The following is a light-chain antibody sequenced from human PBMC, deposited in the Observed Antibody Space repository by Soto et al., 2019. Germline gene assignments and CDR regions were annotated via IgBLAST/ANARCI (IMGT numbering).Light chain of an antibody. J-gene: IGLJ1*01. V-gene: IGLV2-23*01. Sequence: ALTQPASVSASPGQSITISCAGSSSDVGSDDLVSWYQQHPGKAPKLLIYEGSKRPSGVSNRFSGSKSGNTASLTVSGLQAEDEADYFCCSYAGIGTYVFGSGTKVTVL. CDR2: EGS. CDR1: SSDVGSDDL. CDR3: CSYAGIGTYV.